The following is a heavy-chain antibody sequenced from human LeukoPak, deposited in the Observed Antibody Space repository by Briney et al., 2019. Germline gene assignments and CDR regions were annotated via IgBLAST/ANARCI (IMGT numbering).Heavy chain of an antibody. D-gene: IGHD6-13*01. Sequence: PSETLSLTCTVSVGSISSGGYYWSWIRQHPGKGLEWIGYINYSGSTYYNPSLKSRVTISVDTSKNQFSLKLSSVTAADTAVYYCARDQGGSRTFDYWGQGTLVTVSS. CDR2: INYSGST. CDR1: VGSISSGGYY. V-gene: IGHV4-31*03. CDR3: ARDQGGSRTFDY. J-gene: IGHJ4*02.